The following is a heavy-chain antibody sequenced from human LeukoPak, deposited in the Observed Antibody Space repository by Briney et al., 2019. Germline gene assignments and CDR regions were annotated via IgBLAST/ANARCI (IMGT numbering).Heavy chain of an antibody. CDR2: LYGDDDQ. J-gene: IGHJ5*02. Sequence: SGPTLVNPTQPLTLTCTFSGFSFSTLRGGVGWMRQPPGQALEWLGCLYGDDDQRYSPSLNSRLTITKDTSKNQVVLTMPNMDTVATGTYYWAHRPFNSYWYGGDWFDPWGQGTLVIVSS. CDR3: AHRPFNSYWYGGDWFDP. D-gene: IGHD3-10*01. CDR1: GFSFSTLRGG. V-gene: IGHV2-5*02.